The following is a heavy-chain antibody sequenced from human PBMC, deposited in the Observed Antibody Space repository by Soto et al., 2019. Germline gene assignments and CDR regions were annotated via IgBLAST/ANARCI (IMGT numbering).Heavy chain of an antibody. CDR2: ISFDGTNK. CDR3: AKDVGVGELWVHWFDL. J-gene: IGHJ5*02. V-gene: IGHV3-30*18. CDR1: GFTFSSYG. D-gene: IGHD3-10*01. Sequence: QVQLVESGGGVVQPGRSLRLSCAASGFTFSSYGMHWVRQAPGKGLGWVAVISFDGTNKYSADSVRGRFTISRYNSKNTLYLQMNSLRDEDTAVYYCAKDVGVGELWVHWFDLWGQGTLVTLSS.